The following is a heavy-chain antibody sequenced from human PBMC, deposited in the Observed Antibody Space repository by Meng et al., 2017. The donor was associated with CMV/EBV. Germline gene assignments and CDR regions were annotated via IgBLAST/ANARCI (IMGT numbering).Heavy chain of an antibody. Sequence: GESLKISCKGSGYSFTSYWIGWVRQAPGQGLEWMGIINPSGGSTSYAQKFQGRVTMTRDTSTSTVYMELSSLRSEDTAVYYCARGRVMYYDFWSGYHPLDYWGQGTLVTVSS. J-gene: IGHJ4*02. CDR2: INPSGGST. CDR3: ARGRVMYYDFWSGYHPLDY. D-gene: IGHD3-3*01. V-gene: IGHV1-46*01. CDR1: GYSFTSYW.